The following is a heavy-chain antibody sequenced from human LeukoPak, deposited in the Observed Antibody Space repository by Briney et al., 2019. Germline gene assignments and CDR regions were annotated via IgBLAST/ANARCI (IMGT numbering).Heavy chain of an antibody. J-gene: IGHJ4*02. CDR2: ISSGTNYI. D-gene: IGHD2-8*02. Sequence: GGSLRLSCAASGFTFDNYNMNWVRQAPGKGLEWVSSISSGTNYIFEADSVKGRFTITKDTALNSLSLQMNSLRADDTAVYYCARSAGGNYFDYWDQGTLVTVSS. V-gene: IGHV3-21*01. CDR1: GFTFDNYN. CDR3: ARSAGGNYFDY.